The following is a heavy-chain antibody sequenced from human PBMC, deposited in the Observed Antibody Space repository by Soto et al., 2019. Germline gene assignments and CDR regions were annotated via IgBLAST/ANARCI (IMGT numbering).Heavy chain of an antibody. CDR2: ISHDGGNE. CDR1: GFSFSTYG. CDR3: AKDPRSGYTRGYLDF. J-gene: IGHJ2*01. V-gene: IGHV3-30*18. Sequence: QVHLEESGGGVVQPGRSLRLSCAASGFSFSTYGMHWVRQAPGKGLEWVAVISHDGGNEYYADSVKGRFTISRDSSKNTVYLQMNNVRAEDTAVYYCAKDPRSGYTRGYLDFWGLGTLVTVSS. D-gene: IGHD3-22*01.